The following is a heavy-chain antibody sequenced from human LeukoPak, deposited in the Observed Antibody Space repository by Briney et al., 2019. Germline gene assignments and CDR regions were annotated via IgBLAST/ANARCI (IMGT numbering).Heavy chain of an antibody. CDR1: GYTFTSYA. Sequence: ASVKVSCKASGYTFTSYAMRWVRQAPGQRLEWMGWINAGNGNTKYSQKFQGRVTITRDTSASTAYMELCSLRSEDTAVYYCARSVAGSYFDYWGQGTLVTVSS. CDR2: INAGNGNT. D-gene: IGHD6-19*01. J-gene: IGHJ4*02. V-gene: IGHV1-3*01. CDR3: ARSVAGSYFDY.